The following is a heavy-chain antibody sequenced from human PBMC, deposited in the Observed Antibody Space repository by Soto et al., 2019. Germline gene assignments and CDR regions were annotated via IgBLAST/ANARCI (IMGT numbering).Heavy chain of an antibody. V-gene: IGHV3-30-3*02. J-gene: IGHJ4*02. CDR3: ANDMYYYDSSGYFDY. CDR1: GFTFNSYA. Sequence: LRLFCAASGFTFNSYAMHWVLQAPGKGLEWVAVISYDGSKKYYADSVKGRFTISRDNSKNTLYLQMNSLRAEDTAVYYCANDMYYYDSSGYFDYWGQGTLVTVSS. D-gene: IGHD3-22*01. CDR2: ISYDGSKK.